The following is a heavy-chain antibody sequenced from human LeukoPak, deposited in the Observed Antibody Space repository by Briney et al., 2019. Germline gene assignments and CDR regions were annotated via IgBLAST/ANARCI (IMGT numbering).Heavy chain of an antibody. Sequence: PSETLSLTCTVSGGFISSSSYYWGWIRQPPGKGLEWIGSIYYSGSTYYSPSLKSRVTISVDTSKNQFSLKLSSVTAADTAVYYCAREAFWSGYYKGHYYYYMDVWGKGTTVTVSS. V-gene: IGHV4-39*07. CDR2: IYYSGST. CDR1: GGFISSSSYY. CDR3: AREAFWSGYYKGHYYYYMDV. D-gene: IGHD3-3*01. J-gene: IGHJ6*03.